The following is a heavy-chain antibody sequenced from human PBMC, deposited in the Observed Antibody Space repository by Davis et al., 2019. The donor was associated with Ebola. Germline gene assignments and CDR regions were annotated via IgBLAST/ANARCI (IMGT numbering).Heavy chain of an antibody. V-gene: IGHV4-39*07. Sequence: PSETLSLTCTVSGGSISSRSYYWGWIRQRPGKGLEWIGEISQSGGTGYNPSLKSRVTISVDTSKDQFSLKLSPVTAADTAVYYCARGRSVESWSGPIQTWFDPWGQGTLVTVSS. CDR1: GGSISSRSYY. CDR2: ISQSGGT. CDR3: ARGRSVESWSGPIQTWFDP. D-gene: IGHD3-3*01. J-gene: IGHJ5*02.